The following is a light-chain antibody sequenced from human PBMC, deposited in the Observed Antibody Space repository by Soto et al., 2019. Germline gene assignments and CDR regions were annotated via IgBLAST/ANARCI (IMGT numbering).Light chain of an antibody. CDR1: QKISNKY. J-gene: IGKJ3*01. Sequence: EIVLTQSPGILSLSPEERATLSCRASQKISNKYLAWYQQKPGQAPRLLIFGASTRATGTPDRFVGRESGTDFTLTISSLEPEEFSVYYCQPCDLALNFGPVTKVEIK. V-gene: IGKV3-20*01. CDR3: QPCDLALN. CDR2: GAS.